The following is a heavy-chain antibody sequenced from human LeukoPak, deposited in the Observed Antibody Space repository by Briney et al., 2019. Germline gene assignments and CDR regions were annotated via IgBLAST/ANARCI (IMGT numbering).Heavy chain of an antibody. CDR3: AKEPGEGGSAFDY. CDR2: ISGSGGST. V-gene: IGHV3-23*01. Sequence: GGSLRLPCAASGFTFSSYAMSWVRQAPGKGLEWVSAISGSGGSTYYADSVKGRFTISRDNSKNTLYLQINSLRAEDTAVYYCAKEPGEGGSAFDYWGQGTLVTVYS. CDR1: GFTFSSYA. J-gene: IGHJ4*02. D-gene: IGHD3-16*01.